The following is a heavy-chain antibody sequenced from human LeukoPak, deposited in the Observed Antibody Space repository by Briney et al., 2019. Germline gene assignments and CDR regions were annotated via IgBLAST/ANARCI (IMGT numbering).Heavy chain of an antibody. D-gene: IGHD3-22*01. CDR3: ARGVQMYYYDSSGYHDAFDI. Sequence: ASVKVSCKASGYTFTGYYMHWVRQAPGQGLEWMGWINPNSGGTNYAQKFQGRVTMTRDTSISTAYMELSRLRSDDTAVYYCARGVQMYYYDSSGYHDAFDIWGQGTMVTVSS. CDR1: GYTFTGYY. J-gene: IGHJ3*02. CDR2: INPNSGGT. V-gene: IGHV1-2*02.